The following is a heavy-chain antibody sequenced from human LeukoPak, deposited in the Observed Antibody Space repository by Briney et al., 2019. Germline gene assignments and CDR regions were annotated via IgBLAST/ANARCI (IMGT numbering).Heavy chain of an antibody. V-gene: IGHV3-23*01. CDR2: ISGSGGST. CDR3: AREYYDYVWGSYRHWYFDL. Sequence: PGGSLRLSCAASGFTFSSYAMSWVRQAPGKGLEWVSAISGSGGSTYYADSVKGRFTISRDNSKNTLYLQMNSLRAEDTAVYYCAREYYDYVWGSYRHWYFDLWGRGTLVTVSS. J-gene: IGHJ2*01. D-gene: IGHD3-16*02. CDR1: GFTFSSYA.